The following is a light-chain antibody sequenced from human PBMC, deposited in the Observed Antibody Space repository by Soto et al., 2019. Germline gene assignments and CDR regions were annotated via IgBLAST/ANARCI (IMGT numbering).Light chain of an antibody. V-gene: IGLV2-14*01. CDR1: SSDVGGYNY. J-gene: IGLJ1*01. CDR2: DVN. CDR3: SSYTRSSTLDV. Sequence: QSVLTQPASVSGSPGQSITISCTGTSSDVGGYNYVSWYQQHPGKAPKLMIFDVNNRTSGVSNRFSGSKSGNTASLTISGLQAEDEADYYCSSYTRSSTLDVFGTGTKLTVL.